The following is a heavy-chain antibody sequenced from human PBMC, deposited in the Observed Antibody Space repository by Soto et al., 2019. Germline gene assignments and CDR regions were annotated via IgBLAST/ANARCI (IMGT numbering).Heavy chain of an antibody. Sequence: PGGSLRLSCAASEFTFSSYAMSWVRQAPGKGLEWVSAISGSGGNTYYSDSVKGRFTISRDNSKNTLYLQMNSLRAEDTAVYYCANLGRYCSSTTCKVWGQGTAVTVSS. CDR1: EFTFSSYA. CDR3: ANLGRYCSSTTCKV. J-gene: IGHJ6*02. D-gene: IGHD2-2*01. CDR2: ISGSGGNT. V-gene: IGHV3-23*01.